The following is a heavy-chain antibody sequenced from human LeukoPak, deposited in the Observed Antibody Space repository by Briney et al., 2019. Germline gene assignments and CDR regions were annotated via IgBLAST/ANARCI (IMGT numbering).Heavy chain of an antibody. Sequence: ASVKVSCKASGYTFTSYYMHWVRQAPGQGLEWMGIINPSGGSTSYAQKFQGRVTMTEDTSTDTAYMELSSLRSEDTAVYYCATGTYCSGGSCYLDYWGQGTLVTVSS. CDR1: GYTFTSYY. D-gene: IGHD2-15*01. CDR3: ATGTYCSGGSCYLDY. CDR2: INPSGGST. J-gene: IGHJ4*02. V-gene: IGHV1-46*01.